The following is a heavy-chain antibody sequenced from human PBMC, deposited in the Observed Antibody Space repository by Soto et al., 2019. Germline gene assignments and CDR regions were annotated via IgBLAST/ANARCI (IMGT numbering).Heavy chain of an antibody. J-gene: IGHJ3*02. CDR2: IVVGSGNT. CDR1: GFTFTSSA. Sequence: SVKVSCKASGFTFTSSAVQWVRQARGQRLEWIGWIVVGSGNTNYAQKFQERVTITRDMSTSTAYMELSSLRSEDTAVYYCAAARGDWYYDSSGYSVPQAFDIWAQGTMVTVS. CDR3: AAARGDWYYDSSGYSVPQAFDI. V-gene: IGHV1-58*01. D-gene: IGHD3-22*01.